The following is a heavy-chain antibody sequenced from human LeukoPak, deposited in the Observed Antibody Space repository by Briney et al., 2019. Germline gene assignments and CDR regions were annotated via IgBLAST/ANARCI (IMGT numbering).Heavy chain of an antibody. CDR1: GFTVSSNY. J-gene: IGHJ5*02. D-gene: IGHD3-22*01. CDR3: ARDITYYDSSGYRYNWFDP. V-gene: IGHV3-66*01. CDR2: IYSGGST. Sequence: GGSLRLSCAASGFTVSSNYMSWVRQAPGKGLEWVSVIYSGGSTYYADSVKGRFTISRDNSKNALYLQMNSLRAEDTAVYYCARDITYYDSSGYRYNWFDPWGQGTLVTVSS.